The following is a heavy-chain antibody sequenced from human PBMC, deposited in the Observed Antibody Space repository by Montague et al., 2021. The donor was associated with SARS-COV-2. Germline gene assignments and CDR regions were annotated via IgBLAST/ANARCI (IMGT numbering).Heavy chain of an antibody. CDR3: AHDDVGNRGFEX. J-gene: IGHJ4*02. Sequence: PALVKPTQTLTLTCTFSGFSLNTSGVGVTWVRQPPGKALEWLAFIYWNDYKHYSLSVKSRITITKDTSKNQVVLIMTNMDPVDTGTYYCAHDDVGNRGFEXWGRGTLVTVSS. CDR1: GFSLNTSGVG. CDR2: IYWNDYK. V-gene: IGHV2-5*01. D-gene: IGHD1-26*01.